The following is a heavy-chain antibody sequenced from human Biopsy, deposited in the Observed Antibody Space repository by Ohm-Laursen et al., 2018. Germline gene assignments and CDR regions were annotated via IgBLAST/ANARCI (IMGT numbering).Heavy chain of an antibody. Sequence: GSLRLSCSASGFTFSDAWMNWVRQAPGKGLEWVAHIDVSDYNTYYADSVRGRFTTSRDNSKQMVHLEINSLTADDTAVYYCVKQWGGYNFDSWGQGTLVTVSS. J-gene: IGHJ5*01. CDR3: VKQWGGYNFDS. CDR1: GFTFSDAW. D-gene: IGHD1-14*01. CDR2: IDVSDYNT. V-gene: IGHV3-23*01.